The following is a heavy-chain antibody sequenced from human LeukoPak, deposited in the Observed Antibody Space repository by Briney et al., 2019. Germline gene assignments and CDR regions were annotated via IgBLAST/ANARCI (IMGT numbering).Heavy chain of an antibody. V-gene: IGHV2-5*02. CDR2: IYWDDDK. CDR1: GFSLSTSGVS. D-gene: IGHD1-26*01. CDR3: AHSNSARYPLYFQN. J-gene: IGHJ1*01. Sequence: ESGPTLVKPTQTLTLTCTFSGFSLSTSGVSVGWIRQPPGKALEWLALIYWDDDKRYSPSLKSKLTITEDTSKNQVVLTMTNMDPVDTATYYCAHSNSARYPLYFQNWGQGTLVTVSS.